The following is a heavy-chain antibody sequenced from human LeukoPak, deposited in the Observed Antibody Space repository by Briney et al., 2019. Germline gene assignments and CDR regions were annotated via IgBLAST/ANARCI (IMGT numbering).Heavy chain of an antibody. Sequence: SETLSLTCTVSGGSISSYYWSWIRQPPGKGLEWIGYIYYSGSTNYNPSFKSRVTISVDTSKNQFSLKLSSVTAADTAVYYCARIGYYDSSGYYSYYYYYYGMDVWGQGTTVTVSS. D-gene: IGHD3-22*01. CDR3: ARIGYYDSSGYYSYYYYYYGMDV. J-gene: IGHJ6*02. CDR2: IYYSGST. V-gene: IGHV4-59*01. CDR1: GGSISSYY.